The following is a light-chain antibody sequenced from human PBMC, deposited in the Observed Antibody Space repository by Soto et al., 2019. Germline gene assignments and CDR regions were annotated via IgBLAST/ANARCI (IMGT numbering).Light chain of an antibody. J-gene: IGKJ1*01. Sequence: VLRPSPATLSAPPRARPTLSFRASLSVSSTLAWHQHEPGQAPSLLDDGATNAAAGIPDRVSGSGSGTDFTLTSGRLEDEDVEVYYCQQDGSPVTFGQGTKVDIK. CDR2: GAT. V-gene: IGKV3-20*01. CDR1: LSVSST. CDR3: QQDGSPVT.